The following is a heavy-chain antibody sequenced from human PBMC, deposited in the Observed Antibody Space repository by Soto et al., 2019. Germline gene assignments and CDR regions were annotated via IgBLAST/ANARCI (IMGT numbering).Heavy chain of an antibody. Sequence: FLRLSCTASGFTFGDYAMSWVRQAPGKGLEWVGFIRSKAYGGTTEYAASVKGRFTISRDDSKSIAYLQMNSLKTEDTAVYYCTRAEGYCSSTSCYTSDYWGQGTLVTV. J-gene: IGHJ4*02. CDR3: TRAEGYCSSTSCYTSDY. D-gene: IGHD2-2*02. V-gene: IGHV3-49*04. CDR2: IRSKAYGGTT. CDR1: GFTFGDYA.